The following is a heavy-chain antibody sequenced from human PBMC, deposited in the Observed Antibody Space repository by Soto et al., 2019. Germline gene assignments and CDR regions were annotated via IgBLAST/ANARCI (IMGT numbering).Heavy chain of an antibody. CDR2: ISYDGSNK. Sequence: GGSLRLSCAASGFTFSSYGMHWVRQAPGKGLEWVAVISYDGSNKYYADSVKGRFTISRDNSKNTLYLQMNSLRAEDTAVYYCAKEYCSSTSCYHGMDVWGQGTTVTVYS. CDR3: AKEYCSSTSCYHGMDV. D-gene: IGHD2-2*01. CDR1: GFTFSSYG. V-gene: IGHV3-30*18. J-gene: IGHJ6*02.